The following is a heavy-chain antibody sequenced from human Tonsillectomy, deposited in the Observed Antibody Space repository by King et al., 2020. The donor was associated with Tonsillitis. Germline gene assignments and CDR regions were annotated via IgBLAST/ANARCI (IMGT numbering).Heavy chain of an antibody. D-gene: IGHD2-2*01. CDR2: ISFDGSNE. J-gene: IGHJ5*02. V-gene: IGHV3-30*04. CDR1: GFTFSSYA. CDR3: ARGGLDLVLLPAP. Sequence: VQLVESGGGVVQPGRSLRLSCVASGFTFSSYAMHWVRQAPGKGLEWVAVISFDGSNEYYADSVKGRFTISRDNSKNTLYLKMNSLRAEDTAVYYWARGGLDLVLLPAPWGQGTLVTVSS.